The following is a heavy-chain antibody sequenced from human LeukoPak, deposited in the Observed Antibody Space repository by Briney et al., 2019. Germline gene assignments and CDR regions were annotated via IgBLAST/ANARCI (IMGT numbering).Heavy chain of an antibody. D-gene: IGHD6-19*01. J-gene: IGHJ4*02. CDR1: GLTFSSYA. V-gene: IGHV3-30*04. CDR2: ISYDGSNK. Sequence: PGGSLRLSCAASGLTFSSYAMHWVRQAPGKGLEWVAVISYDGSNKYYADSVKGRFTISRDNSKNTLYLQMNSLRAEDTAVYYCARDHFTVAGNLDFWGQGTLVTVSS. CDR3: ARDHFTVAGNLDF.